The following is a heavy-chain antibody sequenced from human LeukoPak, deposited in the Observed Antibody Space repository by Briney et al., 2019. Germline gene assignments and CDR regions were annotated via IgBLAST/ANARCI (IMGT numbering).Heavy chain of an antibody. CDR1: GVSISSYY. CDR3: ARGGVNIDY. Sequence: PSETLSLTCIVSGVSISSYYWSWIRQPPGKGLEWIGYIYYSGSTNYNPSLKSRVTISVDTSKNQFSLKLSSVTAADTAVYFCARGGVNIDYWGQGTLVTVSS. CDR2: IYYSGST. D-gene: IGHD3-10*01. V-gene: IGHV4-59*01. J-gene: IGHJ4*02.